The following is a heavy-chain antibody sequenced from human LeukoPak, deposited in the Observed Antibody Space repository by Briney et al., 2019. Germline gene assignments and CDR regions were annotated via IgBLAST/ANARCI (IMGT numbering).Heavy chain of an antibody. V-gene: IGHV3-74*01. J-gene: IGHJ5*02. CDR3: VRTLTPDSWFDP. CDR2: INGDGSAT. Sequence: PGGSLRLSCAASGFIFGSYWMHWVRHPPGKGLVWVSHINGDGSATSYADPVRGRFTISRDNTKNTLYLQMSSLRPEDTAVYYCVRTLTPDSWFDPWGQGTLVTVSS. CDR1: GFIFGSYW.